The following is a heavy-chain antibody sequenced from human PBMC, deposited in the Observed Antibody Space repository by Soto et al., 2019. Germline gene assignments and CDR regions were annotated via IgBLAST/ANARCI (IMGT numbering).Heavy chain of an antibody. CDR3: ATVFEH. Sequence: VPLVESGGGSVQPGGSLRLSCVASGITFSGFWMHGVRQVPGKGLVWVARVDSAGSGTSYADSVKGRFTISRDNAKNTLSLQMDSLRVEATAVYYCATVFEHWGQGIPVTVSS. CDR1: GITFSGFW. V-gene: IGHV3-74*01. CDR2: VDSAGSGT. J-gene: IGHJ4*02.